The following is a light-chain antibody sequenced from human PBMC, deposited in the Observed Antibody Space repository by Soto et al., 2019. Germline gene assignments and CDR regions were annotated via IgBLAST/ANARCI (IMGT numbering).Light chain of an antibody. CDR2: DAS. J-gene: IGKJ5*01. Sequence: PVTLSLSPGERATLSCRASQSVSSYLAWYQQKPGQAPRLLIYDASNRATGIPARFSGSGSGTDFTLTISSLEPEDFAVYYCQHRKNWQVTFGQGTRLEIK. V-gene: IGKV3-11*01. CDR3: QHRKNWQVT. CDR1: QSVSSY.